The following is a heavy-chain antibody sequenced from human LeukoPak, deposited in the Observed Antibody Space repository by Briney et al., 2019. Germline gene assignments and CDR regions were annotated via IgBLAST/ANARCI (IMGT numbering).Heavy chain of an antibody. CDR3: ARRLLGYCSGGSCYSGYFQH. V-gene: IGHV4-4*07. D-gene: IGHD2-15*01. CDR2: IYTSGST. Sequence: EASETLSLTCTVSGGSISSYYWSWIRQPAGKGLEWIGRIYTSGSTNYNPSLKSRVTMSVDTSKNLFSLKLSSVTAADTAVYYCARRLLGYCSGGSCYSGYFQHWGQGTLVTVSS. CDR1: GGSISSYY. J-gene: IGHJ1*01.